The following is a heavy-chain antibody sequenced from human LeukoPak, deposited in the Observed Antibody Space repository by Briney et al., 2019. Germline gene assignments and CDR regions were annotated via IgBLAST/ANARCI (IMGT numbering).Heavy chain of an antibody. CDR3: ARDHSSGCSTL. Sequence: GGSLRLSCAASGFTFSNYEINWVRQAPGRGLEWISYISGSGTSIYHANSVKGRFTISRDNAKNSLYLQMNSLRAEDTAVYYCARDHSSGCSTLWGQGTMVTVSS. CDR1: GFTFSNYE. D-gene: IGHD6-19*01. V-gene: IGHV3-48*03. J-gene: IGHJ3*01. CDR2: ISGSGTSI.